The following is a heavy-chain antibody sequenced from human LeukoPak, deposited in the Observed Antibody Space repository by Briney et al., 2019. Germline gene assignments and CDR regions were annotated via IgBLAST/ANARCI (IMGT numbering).Heavy chain of an antibody. CDR2: ISWNSGSI. Sequence: PGGSLRLSCAASGFAFDDYAMHWVRHAPGKGLEWVSGISWNSGSIGYADSVKGRFTISRDNAKNSLYLQMNSLRAEDTALYYCAKGRGDYRLGYWGQGTLVTVSS. J-gene: IGHJ4*02. D-gene: IGHD4-17*01. CDR1: GFAFDDYA. CDR3: AKGRGDYRLGY. V-gene: IGHV3-9*01.